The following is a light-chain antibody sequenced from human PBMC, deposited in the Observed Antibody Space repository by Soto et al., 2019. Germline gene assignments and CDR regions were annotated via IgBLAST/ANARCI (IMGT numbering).Light chain of an antibody. Sequence: QSALTQPRSVSGSPGQSVTISCTGTSSDVGGYNYVSWYQQHPGKAPKLMIYDVSKRPSGVTDRFSGSKSGNTASLTISGLQAEDEADYYCCSYAGSYTSPYVFGTGTKVTVL. CDR1: SSDVGGYNY. J-gene: IGLJ1*01. CDR2: DVS. V-gene: IGLV2-11*01. CDR3: CSYAGSYTSPYV.